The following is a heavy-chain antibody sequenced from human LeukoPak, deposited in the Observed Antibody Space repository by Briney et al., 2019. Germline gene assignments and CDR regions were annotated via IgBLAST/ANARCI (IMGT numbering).Heavy chain of an antibody. V-gene: IGHV4-38-2*01. D-gene: IGHD4-17*01. CDR1: GYSITSGSY. CDR3: AKVGAYGDYGRHDY. Sequence: PSETLSLTCAVSGYSITSGSYWGWIRQPPGKGLEWIGNMYHSGDTYHNPSLKSRVTISADTSKNQFSLKLTSVTAADTAVYSCAKVGAYGDYGRHDYWGQGTLVTVS. J-gene: IGHJ4*02. CDR2: MYHSGDT.